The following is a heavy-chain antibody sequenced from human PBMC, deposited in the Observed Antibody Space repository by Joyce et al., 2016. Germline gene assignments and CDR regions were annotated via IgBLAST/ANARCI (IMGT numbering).Heavy chain of an antibody. CDR3: AKCPTVSTDYYFYYMAV. Sequence: EVQLLESGGGLVQPGGSLRLSCAASGFTFNNYAMSWVRQAPGKGLECVSIISGGGDNTYYEDTVKSRFTISRENSKNTLFLKMNNLRAEDTALYYCAKCPTVSTDYYFYYMAVWGKGTTVTVSS. CDR1: GFTFNNYA. D-gene: IGHD4-11*01. V-gene: IGHV3-23*01. CDR2: ISGGGDNT. J-gene: IGHJ6*03.